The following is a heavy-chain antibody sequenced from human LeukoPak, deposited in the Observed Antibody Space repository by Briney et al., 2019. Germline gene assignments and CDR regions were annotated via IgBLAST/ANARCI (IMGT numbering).Heavy chain of an antibody. V-gene: IGHV4-39*01. CDR2: IYYSGST. Sequence: SETLSLTCTVSGGSISSSSYYWGWIRQPPGKGLEWMGSIYYSGSTHYNPSLKSRVTIYVDTSKNQFSLKLSSVTAADTAVYYCARLIPRFDYWGQGTLDTVSS. CDR1: GGSISSSSYY. CDR3: ARLIPRFDY. J-gene: IGHJ4*02.